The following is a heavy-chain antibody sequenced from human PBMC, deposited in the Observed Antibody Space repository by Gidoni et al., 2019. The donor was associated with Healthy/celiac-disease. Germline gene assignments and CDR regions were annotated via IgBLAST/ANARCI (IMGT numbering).Heavy chain of an antibody. Sequence: EVQLVQSGAEVNKPGESLKISCEGSGYSVPRYWIGWVRQMPGKGLEWMGIIYPGDSDTRYSPSFQGQVTISADKSISTAYLQWSSLQASDTAMYYCARRRGPVYGYPYYFDYWGQGTLVTVSS. CDR1: GYSVPRYW. CDR3: ARRRGPVYGYPYYFDY. V-gene: IGHV5-51*01. CDR2: IYPGDSDT. D-gene: IGHD5-18*01. J-gene: IGHJ4*02.